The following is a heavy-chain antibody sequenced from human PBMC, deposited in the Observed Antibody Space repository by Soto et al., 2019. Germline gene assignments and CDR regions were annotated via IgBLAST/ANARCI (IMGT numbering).Heavy chain of an antibody. J-gene: IGHJ5*02. Sequence: EVQLVESGGGLVKPGGSLRLSCAASGFTFSSYSMNWVRQAPGKGLEWVSSISSSSSYIYYADSVKGRFTISRDNAKNSLYLQMNSLRAEDTAVYYCARLASWGWELLQGWFDPWGQGTLVTVSS. CDR1: GFTFSSYS. D-gene: IGHD1-26*01. V-gene: IGHV3-21*01. CDR3: ARLASWGWELLQGWFDP. CDR2: ISSSSSYI.